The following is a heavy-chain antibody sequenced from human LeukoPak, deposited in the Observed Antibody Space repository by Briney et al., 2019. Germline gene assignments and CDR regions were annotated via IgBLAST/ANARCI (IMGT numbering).Heavy chain of an antibody. J-gene: IGHJ4*02. CDR2: IYYSGST. CDR3: ARVSPRFLEWLPHFDY. CDR1: GGSISSYY. V-gene: IGHV4-59*01. Sequence: SETLSLTCTVSGGSISSYYWSWIRQPPGKGLEWIGYIYYSGSTNYNPSLKSRVTISVDTSKNQFSLKLSSVTAADTAVYYCARVSPRFLEWLPHFDYWGQGTLVTVSS. D-gene: IGHD3-3*01.